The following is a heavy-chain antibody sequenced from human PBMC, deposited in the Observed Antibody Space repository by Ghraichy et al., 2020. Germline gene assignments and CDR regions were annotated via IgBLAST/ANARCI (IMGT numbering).Heavy chain of an antibody. CDR1: GFPFSTYW. CDR3: ARGNSGYTLD. V-gene: IGHV3-74*01. J-gene: IGHJ4*02. CDR2: IKSDGIYT. Sequence: GGSLRLSCAASGFPFSTYWMHWVRQAPGEGPVWVSRIKSDGIYTNYADSVKGRFTISRDNAKNTLYLQMNSLRAEDTAVYYCARGNSGYTLDWGRGTRVTVSS. D-gene: IGHD5-18*01.